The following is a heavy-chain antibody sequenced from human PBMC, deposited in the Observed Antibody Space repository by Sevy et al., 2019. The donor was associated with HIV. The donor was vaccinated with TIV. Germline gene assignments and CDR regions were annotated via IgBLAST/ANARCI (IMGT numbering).Heavy chain of an antibody. J-gene: IGHJ6*02. CDR3: ARTYSSGWYGLSYYYDMDV. D-gene: IGHD6-19*01. CDR2: IWYDGSNK. CDR1: GFTFSSYG. V-gene: IGHV3-33*01. Sequence: GGSLRLSCAASGFTFSSYGMHWVRQAPGKGLEWVAVIWYDGSNKYYADSVKGRFTISRDNSKNTLYLQMNSLRAEDTAVYYCARTYSSGWYGLSYYYDMDVWGQGTTVTVSS.